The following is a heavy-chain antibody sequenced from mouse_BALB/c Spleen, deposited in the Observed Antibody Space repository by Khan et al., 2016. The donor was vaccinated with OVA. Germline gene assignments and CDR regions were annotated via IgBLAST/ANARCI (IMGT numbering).Heavy chain of an antibody. CDR3: ARGGAAYYRNDGGAMEY. CDR2: INTHSGVP. Sequence: QIQLVQSGPELKKPGETVRISCKASGYTFTTAGIQWVQKMPGKGLKWIGRINTHSGVPKYAEDFKGRIAFSLEISVRTAYLQITNLKNEDTATYFCARGGAAYYRNDGGAMEYWGQGTSVTVSS. J-gene: IGHJ4*01. V-gene: IGHV9-4*02. D-gene: IGHD2-14*01. CDR1: GYTFTTAG.